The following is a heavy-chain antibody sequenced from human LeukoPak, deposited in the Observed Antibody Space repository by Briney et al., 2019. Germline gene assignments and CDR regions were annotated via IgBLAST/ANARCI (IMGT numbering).Heavy chain of an antibody. CDR2: ISSAGSTI. J-gene: IGHJ3*02. Sequence: GGSLRLSCAAPGFTFSDYYMSWIRRAPGKGLEWIPYISSAGSTIYYADSVKGRFTISRDNAKNSLYLQMNSLRAEDTAVYYCASKNTDYFNAFDIWGQGAMVTVSS. V-gene: IGHV3-11*01. D-gene: IGHD2/OR15-2a*01. CDR1: GFTFSDYY. CDR3: ASKNTDYFNAFDI.